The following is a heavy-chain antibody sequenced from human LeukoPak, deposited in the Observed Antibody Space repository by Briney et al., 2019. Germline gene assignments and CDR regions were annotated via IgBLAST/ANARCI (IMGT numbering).Heavy chain of an antibody. D-gene: IGHD3-22*01. V-gene: IGHV1-46*01. CDR1: GYTFISHH. J-gene: IGHJ2*01. CDR2: INPDGGTT. Sequence: ASVKVSCKTSGYTFISHHLHWVRQAPGQGLEWMGVINPDGGTTIYAQNFQGRVTMTSDMSTSTVYMELTGLRSEDTAIFYCARGRFDGYYDGRGYYAWYFDLWGRGTLVTVSS. CDR3: ARGRFDGYYDGRGYYAWYFDL.